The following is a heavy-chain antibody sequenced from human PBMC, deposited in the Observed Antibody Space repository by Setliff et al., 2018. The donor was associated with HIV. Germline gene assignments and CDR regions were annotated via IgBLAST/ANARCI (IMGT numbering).Heavy chain of an antibody. Sequence: NPSETLSLTCTVSGGSISIGGYYWGWIRQHPGKGLEWIGYIYHNGSTYYNPSLKSRVIISVDTSKNQFSLKLSSVTAADTAVYYCARGGGSRAATSSYYYMDVWGKGTTVTVS. CDR1: GGSISIGGYY. V-gene: IGHV4-31*03. J-gene: IGHJ6*03. D-gene: IGHD2-15*01. CDR3: ARGGGSRAATSSYYYMDV. CDR2: IYHNGST.